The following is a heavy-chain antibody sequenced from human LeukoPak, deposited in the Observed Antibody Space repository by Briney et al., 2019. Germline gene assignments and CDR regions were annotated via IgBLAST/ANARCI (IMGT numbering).Heavy chain of an antibody. J-gene: IGHJ4*02. CDR1: GFTFSNYG. V-gene: IGHV3-30*03. Sequence: GESLRLSCAASGFTFSNYGMHWVRQAPDKGLEWVAFISYDGIMAFISFDGSNRHYVDSAKGRFTISRDNSKNTLYLQMNSLKTEDTAVYYCTREGRGGDAFDYWGQGTLVTVSS. D-gene: IGHD1-26*01. CDR3: TREGRGGDAFDY. CDR2: ISYDGIMAFISFDGSNR.